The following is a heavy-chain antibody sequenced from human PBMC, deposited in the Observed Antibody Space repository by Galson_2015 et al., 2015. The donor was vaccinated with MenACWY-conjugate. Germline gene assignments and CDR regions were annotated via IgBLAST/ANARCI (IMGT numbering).Heavy chain of an antibody. V-gene: IGHV3-74*03. D-gene: IGHD2-2*01. J-gene: IGHJ4*02. CDR3: ARDRHCSGTDC. CDR2: IHPDGSLT. CDR1: GFIFNNYW. Sequence: SLRLSCAASGFIFNNYWMYWVRQAPGKGLVWVSQIHPDGSLTTYADSVKGRFTMSRDNAKNTLYLRMNSLRAKDAAVYYCARDRHCSGTDCWGQGTLVTVSS.